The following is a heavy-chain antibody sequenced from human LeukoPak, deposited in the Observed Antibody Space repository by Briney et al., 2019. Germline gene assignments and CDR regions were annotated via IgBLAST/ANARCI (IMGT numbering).Heavy chain of an antibody. J-gene: IGHJ5*02. Sequence: GGSLRLSCAASGFTFSNYWMTWVRQAPGKGLEWVANINLHGSDRYYVDSVKGRFTISRDNAENSLYLQMNSLRAEDTAVYYCARRIISGVDWFDPWGQGTLVTVSS. CDR3: ARRIISGVDWFDP. V-gene: IGHV3-7*01. D-gene: IGHD3-10*01. CDR1: GFTFSNYW. CDR2: INLHGSDR.